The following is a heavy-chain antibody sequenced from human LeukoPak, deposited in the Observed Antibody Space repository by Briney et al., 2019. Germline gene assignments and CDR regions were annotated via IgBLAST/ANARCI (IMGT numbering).Heavy chain of an antibody. CDR3: ARGEKWELPYFDY. V-gene: IGHV3-53*01. Sequence: GGSLRLSCAASGFTVSSNYMSWVRQAPGKGLEWVSVIYSGGSTYYADSVKSRFTISRDNSKNTLYLQMNSLRAEDTAVYYCARGEKWELPYFDYWGQGTLVTVSS. J-gene: IGHJ4*02. D-gene: IGHD1-26*01. CDR1: GFTVSSNY. CDR2: IYSGGST.